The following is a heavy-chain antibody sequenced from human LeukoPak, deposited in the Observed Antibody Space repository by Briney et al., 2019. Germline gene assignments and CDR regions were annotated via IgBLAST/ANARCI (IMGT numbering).Heavy chain of an antibody. V-gene: IGHV3-48*01. D-gene: IGHD3-22*01. J-gene: IGHJ5*02. Sequence: PGGSLRLSCAASGFTFSSYSMNWVRQAPGKGLEWVSYISSSSSTIYYADSVKGRFTISKDNAKNSLYLQMNSLRAEDTAVYYCARGYDSSGYNQGWFDPWGQGTLVTVSS. CDR2: ISSSSSTI. CDR1: GFTFSSYS. CDR3: ARGYDSSGYNQGWFDP.